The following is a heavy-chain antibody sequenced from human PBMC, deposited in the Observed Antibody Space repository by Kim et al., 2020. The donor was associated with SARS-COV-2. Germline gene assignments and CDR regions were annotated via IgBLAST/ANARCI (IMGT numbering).Heavy chain of an antibody. J-gene: IGHJ4*02. Sequence: NPSPKRRGAISVDTSKNQFSLKLTSVTAADTAVYYCARLPDYFGSGAFDYWGQGTLVTVSS. D-gene: IGHD3-10*01. V-gene: IGHV4-39*01. CDR3: ARLPDYFGSGAFDY.